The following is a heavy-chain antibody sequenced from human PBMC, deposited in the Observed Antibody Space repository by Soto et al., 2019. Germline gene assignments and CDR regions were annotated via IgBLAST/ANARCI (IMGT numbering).Heavy chain of an antibody. Sequence: PGGSLRLSCAASGFTFSSYAMSWVRQAPGKGLEWVSAISGSGGSTYYADSVKGRFTISRDNSKNTLYLQMNSLRAEDTAVYYCAKDLSLWSPQGAFDYWGQGTLVTVYS. CDR1: GFTFSSYA. CDR3: AKDLSLWSPQGAFDY. CDR2: ISGSGGST. V-gene: IGHV3-23*01. J-gene: IGHJ4*02. D-gene: IGHD3-10*01.